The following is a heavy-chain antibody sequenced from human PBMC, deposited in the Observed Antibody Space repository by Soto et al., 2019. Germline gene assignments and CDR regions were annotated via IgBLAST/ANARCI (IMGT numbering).Heavy chain of an antibody. V-gene: IGHV3-33*01. CDR2: IWYDGSNK. D-gene: IGHD3-10*01. CDR3: ARDIVGSYYGSGSLMDV. J-gene: IGHJ6*02. Sequence: QVQLVESGGGVVQPGRSLRLSCAASGFTFSSYGMHWVRQAPGKGLEWVAVIWYDGSNKYYADSVKGRFTISRDNSKNTLYLQMNSPRAEDTAVYYCARDIVGSYYGSGSLMDVWGQGTTVTVSS. CDR1: GFTFSSYG.